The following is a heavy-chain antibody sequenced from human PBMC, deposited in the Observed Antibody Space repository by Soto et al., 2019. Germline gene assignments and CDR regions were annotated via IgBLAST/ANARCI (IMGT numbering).Heavy chain of an antibody. CDR2: IKTDGYAA. CDR1: VFTFDSHW. V-gene: IGHV3-74*01. D-gene: IGHD6-19*01. Sequence: ESGGVLVQPGGSLRLSCVASVFTFDSHWMHWVRKAPGEGLVWVSRIKTDGYAAAYADSVKGRFTISRDNTKNTVYLQMNSLRAEDTAVYFCVRESGVAADCWGQGTLVTVSS. CDR3: VRESGVAADC. J-gene: IGHJ4*02.